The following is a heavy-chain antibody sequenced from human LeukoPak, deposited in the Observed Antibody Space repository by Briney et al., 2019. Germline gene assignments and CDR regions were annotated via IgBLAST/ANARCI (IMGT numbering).Heavy chain of an antibody. V-gene: IGHV3-33*01. D-gene: IGHD1-26*01. CDR3: ARDVYLVGAIP. CDR2: IGYDGSNK. CDR1: GFTSSSYG. J-gene: IGHJ5*02. Sequence: GGSLRLSCAASGFTSSSYGMHWVRQAPGKGLEWVAVIGYDGSNKYYADSVKGRLTISTDHSKNTLYLQINSLRGEETYVNVGARDVYLVGAIPWGQRTLVTVSS.